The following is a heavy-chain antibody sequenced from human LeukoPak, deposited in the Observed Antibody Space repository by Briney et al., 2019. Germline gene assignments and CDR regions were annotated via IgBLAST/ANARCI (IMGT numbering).Heavy chain of an antibody. CDR1: GGSISTYY. Sequence: SETLSLTCTVSGGSISTYYWSWIRQPPGKGLKWIAYIYYSGSTNYNPSLKSRVTISIDTSKNQFSLRVNSVTAADTAVYYCARTTIAAPGAWFDPWGQGTLVTVSS. J-gene: IGHJ5*02. CDR3: ARTTIAAPGAWFDP. CDR2: IYYSGST. D-gene: IGHD6-13*01. V-gene: IGHV4-59*01.